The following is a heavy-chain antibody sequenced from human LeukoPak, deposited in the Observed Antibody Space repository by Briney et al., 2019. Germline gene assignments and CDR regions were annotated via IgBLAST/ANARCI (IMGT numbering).Heavy chain of an antibody. CDR2: ISYDGSNK. J-gene: IGHJ3*02. CDR1: GFTFSSYG. D-gene: IGHD3-22*01. V-gene: IGHV3-30*18. Sequence: PGGSLRLSRAASGFTFSSYGMHWVRQAPGKGLEWVAVISYDGSNKYYADSVKGRFTISRDNSKNTLYLQMNSLRAEDTAVYYCAKIALAGSGYPDAFDIWGQGTMVTVSS. CDR3: AKIALAGSGYPDAFDI.